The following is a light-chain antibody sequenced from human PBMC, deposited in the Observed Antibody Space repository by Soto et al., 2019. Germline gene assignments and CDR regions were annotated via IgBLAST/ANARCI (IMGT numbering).Light chain of an antibody. CDR1: FSDVGSYNL. J-gene: IGLJ2*01. CDR2: EDT. Sequence: QSALTQPASVSGSPGQSITISCTGTFSDVGSYNLVSWYQQHPGKAPKLMIYEDTKRPSGVSNRFSGSKSGYTASLTISGLQAEDEADYYCCSDAGSSTVVFGGGTKLTV. V-gene: IGLV2-23*01. CDR3: CSDAGSSTVV.